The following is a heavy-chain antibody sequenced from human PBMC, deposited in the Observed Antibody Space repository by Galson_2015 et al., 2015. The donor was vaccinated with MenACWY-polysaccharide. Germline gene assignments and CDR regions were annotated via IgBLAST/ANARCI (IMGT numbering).Heavy chain of an antibody. CDR1: GFTFSDYG. V-gene: IGHV3-30*18. Sequence: SLRLSCAASGFTFSDYGMPWVRQAPGKGLEWVAVISKDGSDKKYVESVKGRFTISRDNSKNTLYLQMNSLRVEDTGVYYCTKEGDHGTRTSCTMDGMDVWGQGTTVTVSS. CDR3: TKEGDHGTRTSCTMDGMDV. CDR2: ISKDGSDK. J-gene: IGHJ6*02. D-gene: IGHD2-2*01.